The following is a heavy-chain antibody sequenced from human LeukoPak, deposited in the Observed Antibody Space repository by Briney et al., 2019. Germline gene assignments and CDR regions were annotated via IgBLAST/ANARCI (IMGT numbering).Heavy chain of an antibody. CDR2: ISGHNGNP. D-gene: IGHD3-10*01. J-gene: IGHJ4*02. CDR1: GYIYTSYA. Sequence: ASVKVSCKASGYIYTSYAITGVRQAPGHELEWMGWISGHNGNPAYARKLQGRVTMTTDTSTSTAYMDLRSLRSDDTAVYYCARGFYGSGSYCFDYWGQGTLVTVSS. CDR3: ARGFYGSGSYCFDY. V-gene: IGHV1-18*04.